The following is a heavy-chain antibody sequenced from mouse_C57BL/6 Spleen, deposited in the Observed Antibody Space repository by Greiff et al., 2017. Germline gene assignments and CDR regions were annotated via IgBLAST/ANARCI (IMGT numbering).Heavy chain of an antibody. J-gene: IGHJ4*01. CDR3: ARSYDYPNAMDY. V-gene: IGHV1-59*01. CDR1: GYTFTSYW. Sequence: QVQLQQPGAELVRPGTSVKLSCKASGYTFTSYWMHWVKQRPGQGLEWIGVIDPSDSYTNYNQKFKGKATLTVDTSSSTAYMQLSSLTSEDSAVYYCARSYDYPNAMDYWGQGTSVTVAS. D-gene: IGHD2-4*01. CDR2: IDPSDSYT.